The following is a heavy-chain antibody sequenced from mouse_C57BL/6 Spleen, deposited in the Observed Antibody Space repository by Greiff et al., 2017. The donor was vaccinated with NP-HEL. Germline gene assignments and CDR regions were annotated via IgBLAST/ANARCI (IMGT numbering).Heavy chain of an antibody. D-gene: IGHD2-10*01. V-gene: IGHV1-82*01. Sequence: VQLQQSGPELVKPGASVKISCKASGYAFSSSWMNWVQQRPGKGLEWIGRIYPGDGDTNYNGKFKGKATLTADKSSSTAYMQLSSLTSEDSAVYFCARAYYGNYGYFDVWGTGTTVTVSS. CDR2: IYPGDGDT. J-gene: IGHJ1*03. CDR1: GYAFSSSW. CDR3: ARAYYGNYGYFDV.